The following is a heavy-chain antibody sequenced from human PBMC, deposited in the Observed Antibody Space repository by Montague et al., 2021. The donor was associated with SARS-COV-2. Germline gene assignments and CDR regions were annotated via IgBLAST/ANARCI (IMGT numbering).Heavy chain of an antibody. J-gene: IGHJ3*02. Sequence: SETLSLTCTVSGGSMNSYYWSWIWQPPGKGLEWIGYIFYSGDTNTNHTPKRRGTISVYTSKNQFSLKLTSVTAADTAVYFCARESGFLDAFDIWGQGTMITVSS. D-gene: IGHD1-14*01. CDR2: IFYSGDT. CDR3: ARESGFLDAFDI. CDR1: GGSMNSYY. V-gene: IGHV4-59*01.